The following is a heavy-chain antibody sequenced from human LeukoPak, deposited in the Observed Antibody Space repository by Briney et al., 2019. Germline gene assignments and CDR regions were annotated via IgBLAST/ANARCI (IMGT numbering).Heavy chain of an antibody. CDR2: IKSKTDGGTT. Sequence: GGSLRLSCAASGFTFSNAWMSCVRQAPGKGREWVGRIKSKTDGGTTDYAAPAKSRFTISRDDSKNTLYLQMNSLKTEDTAVYYCTTYYSGSGWFDPWGQGTLVTVSS. V-gene: IGHV3-15*01. CDR1: GFTFSNAW. J-gene: IGHJ5*02. D-gene: IGHD3-10*01. CDR3: TTYYSGSGWFDP.